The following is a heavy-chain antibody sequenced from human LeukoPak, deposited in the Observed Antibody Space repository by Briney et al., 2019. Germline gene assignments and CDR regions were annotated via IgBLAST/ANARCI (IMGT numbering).Heavy chain of an antibody. V-gene: IGHV3-9*01. J-gene: IGHJ4*02. D-gene: IGHD6-19*01. CDR3: AKAQTGYSSPPSN. CDR2: ISWNSGSI. Sequence: PGRSLRLSCAASGFTFDDYAMHWARQAPGKGLEWVSGISWNSGSIGYADSVKGRFTISRDNAKNSLYLQMNSLRAEDTALYYCAKAQTGYSSPPSNWGQGTLVTVSS. CDR1: GFTFDDYA.